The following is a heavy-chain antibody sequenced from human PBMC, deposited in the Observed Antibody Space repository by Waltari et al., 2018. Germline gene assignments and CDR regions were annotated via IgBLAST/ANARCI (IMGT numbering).Heavy chain of an antibody. J-gene: IGHJ4*02. Sequence: QVQLQESGPGLLNPSETLTLTCAVSGYSTRGGFYSGWDRQPPGKGLEWIGSVYHSGNTYYNPSLKSRLSISADTSNNQLSLKLSSVTAADTAVYYCARGAAAGSGPLIDYWGQGILVTVSS. D-gene: IGHD6-13*01. CDR3: ARGAAAGSGPLIDY. CDR2: VYHSGNT. CDR1: GYSTRGGFY. V-gene: IGHV4-38-2*01.